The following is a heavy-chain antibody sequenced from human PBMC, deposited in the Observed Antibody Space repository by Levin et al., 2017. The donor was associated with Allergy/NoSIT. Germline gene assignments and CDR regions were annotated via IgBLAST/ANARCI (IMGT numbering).Heavy chain of an antibody. J-gene: IGHJ6*03. CDR2: IYRGGTT. CDR3: ARRYYGLGTYCVDG. V-gene: IGHV3-66*01. CDR1: GFTVSSNY. Sequence: PGGSLRLSCAASGFTVSSNYMSWVRQAPGKGLEWVSLIYRGGTTYYADSVKGRFTISRDNSNNTLYLQMNSLRAEDTAVYYCARRYYGLGTYCVDGWGKGTTVTVAS. D-gene: IGHD3-10*01.